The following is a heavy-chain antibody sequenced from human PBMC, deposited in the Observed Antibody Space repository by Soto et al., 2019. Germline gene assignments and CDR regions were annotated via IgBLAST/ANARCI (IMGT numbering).Heavy chain of an antibody. CDR1: GFTFSSYA. J-gene: IGHJ4*02. CDR3: AKDLQFSGWLSAQTFDY. CDR2: ITGSGDST. Sequence: EVQLLESGGGLVQPGGSLRLSCTISGFTFSSYAMSWVRQAPGKGLECVSSITGSGDSTYYADSVKGRFSISRDKSKNTLYLQMNSLRAEDTAVYYCAKDLQFSGWLSAQTFDYWGQGTQVTVS. V-gene: IGHV3-23*01. D-gene: IGHD6-19*01.